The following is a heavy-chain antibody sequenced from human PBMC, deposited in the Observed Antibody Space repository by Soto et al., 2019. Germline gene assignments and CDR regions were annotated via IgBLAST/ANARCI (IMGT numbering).Heavy chain of an antibody. CDR2: IRSKANSYAT. J-gene: IGHJ6*03. CDR1: GFTFSGSA. D-gene: IGHD6-6*01. V-gene: IGHV3-73*01. Sequence: EVQLVESWGGLVQPGGSLKLSCAASGFTFSGSAMHWVRQASGKGLEWVGRIRSKANSYATAYAASVKGRFTISRDDSKNTAYLQMNSLKTEDTAVYYCTLLSSSYYYYMDVWGKGTTVTVSS. CDR3: TLLSSSYYYYMDV.